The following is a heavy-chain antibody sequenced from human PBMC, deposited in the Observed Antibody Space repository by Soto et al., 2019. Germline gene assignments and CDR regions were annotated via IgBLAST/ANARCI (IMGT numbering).Heavy chain of an antibody. D-gene: IGHD3-10*01. CDR1: GGSFSGYY. CDR3: ARTRITMVRGVRAYYYYGMDV. V-gene: IGHV4-34*01. CDR2: LNHSGST. Sequence: SETLSLTCAVYGGSFSGYYWSWIRQPPGKGLEWIGELNHSGSTNYNPSLKSRVTISVDTSKNQFSLKLSSVTAADTAVYYCARTRITMVRGVRAYYYYGMDVWGQGTTVT. J-gene: IGHJ6*02.